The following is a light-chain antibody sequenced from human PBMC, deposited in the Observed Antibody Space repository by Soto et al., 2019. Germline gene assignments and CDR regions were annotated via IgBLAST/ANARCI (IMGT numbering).Light chain of an antibody. CDR2: DAS. V-gene: IGKV3-20*01. CDR3: QQYGSSPWYT. J-gene: IGKJ2*01. Sequence: EIVLTQSPGTLSLSPGERATLSCRASQSVSSSYLAWYQQKPGQAPRLLIYDASSRATGIPDRFSGSASGTDFTLTISRLEPEDFAVYYCQQYGSSPWYTFGQGTKLEIK. CDR1: QSVSSSY.